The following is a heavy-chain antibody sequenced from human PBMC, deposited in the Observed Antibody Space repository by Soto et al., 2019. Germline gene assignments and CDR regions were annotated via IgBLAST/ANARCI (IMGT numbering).Heavy chain of an antibody. D-gene: IGHD6-13*01. CDR2: IIPIFGTA. J-gene: IGHJ6*02. Sequence: QVQLVQSGAEVKKPGSSVKVSCKASGGTFSSYAISWVRQAPGQGLEWMGGIIPIFGTANYAQKFQGRVTITADESTSTAYMERSSLRSEDTAVYYCARGVAAAGRGGGYYYYGMDVWGQGTTVTVSS. CDR1: GGTFSSYA. CDR3: ARGVAAAGRGGGYYYYGMDV. V-gene: IGHV1-69*01.